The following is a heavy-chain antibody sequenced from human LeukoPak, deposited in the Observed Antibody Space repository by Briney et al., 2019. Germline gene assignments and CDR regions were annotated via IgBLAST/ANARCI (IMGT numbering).Heavy chain of an antibody. CDR2: INAGNGNT. CDR1: GYTFTSYA. D-gene: IGHD4-17*01. V-gene: IGHV1-3*01. J-gene: IGHJ4*02. Sequence: ASVKVSCKASGYTFTSYAMHWVRQAPGQRLEWMGWINAGNGNTKYSQKFQGRVTITRDTSASTAYVELSSLRSEDTAVYYCAREWGDYGDYDWGVFDYWGQGTLVTVSS. CDR3: AREWGDYGDYDWGVFDY.